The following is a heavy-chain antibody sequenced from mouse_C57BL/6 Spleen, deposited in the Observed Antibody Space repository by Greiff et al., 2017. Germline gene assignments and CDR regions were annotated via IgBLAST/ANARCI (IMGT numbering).Heavy chain of an antibody. J-gene: IGHJ4*01. V-gene: IGHV1-55*01. CDR1: GYTFTSYW. CDR2: IYPGSGST. D-gene: IGHD2-3*01. Sequence: QVQLQQPGAELVKPGASVKMSCKASGYTFTSYWITWVKQRPGQGLEWIGDIYPGSGSTNYNEKFKSKATLTVDTSSSTAYMPLSSLPSEDSAVYYCARYDDYSYYYAMDYWGQGTSVTVAS. CDR3: ARYDDYSYYYAMDY.